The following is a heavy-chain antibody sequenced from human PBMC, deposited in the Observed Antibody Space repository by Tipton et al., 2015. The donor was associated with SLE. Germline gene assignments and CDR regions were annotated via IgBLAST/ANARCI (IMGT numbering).Heavy chain of an antibody. CDR1: GGAIGYYY. CDR2: VFYSGST. CDR3: ARAECSASDVPHFAL. Sequence: TLSLTCSGSGGAIGYYYWNWIRQPPGKGLEWIGYVFYSGSTTYNPSFRGRITMSLDTPKIQFSLRLNYGTATDTAIYYCARAECSASDVPHFALWGQGAL. J-gene: IGHJ4*02. D-gene: IGHD3-3*02. V-gene: IGHV4-59*01.